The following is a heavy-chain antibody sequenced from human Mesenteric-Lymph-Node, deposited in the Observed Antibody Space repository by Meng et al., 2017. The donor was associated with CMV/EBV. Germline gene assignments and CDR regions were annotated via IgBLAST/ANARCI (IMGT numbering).Heavy chain of an antibody. Sequence: ASVKVSCKASGYTFTSYYMHWVRQAPGQGLEWMGWINPNSGDTNYAQKFQGRVTMTRDTSISTAYMELRRLRSDDTAIYYCARAYIEGGYYHLDYWGQGTLVTVSS. D-gene: IGHD1-26*01. J-gene: IGHJ4*02. CDR3: ARAYIEGGYYHLDY. V-gene: IGHV1-2*02. CDR2: INPNSGDT. CDR1: GYTFTSYY.